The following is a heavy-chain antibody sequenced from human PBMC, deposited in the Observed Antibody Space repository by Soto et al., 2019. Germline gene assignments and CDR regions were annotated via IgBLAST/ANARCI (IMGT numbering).Heavy chain of an antibody. CDR3: ASEYSSSSGHIHRPWIVDAFDI. D-gene: IGHD6-6*01. CDR2: ISSSSSYT. V-gene: IGHV3-11*06. J-gene: IGHJ3*02. Sequence: QVQLVESGGGLVKPGGSLRLSCAASGFTFSDYYMSWIRQAPGKGLEWVSYISSSSSYTNYADSVKGRFTISRDNAKNSLYLQLNGQRAEDTVVYYCASEYSSSSGHIHRPWIVDAFDIWGHGTMVTVSS. CDR1: GFTFSDYY.